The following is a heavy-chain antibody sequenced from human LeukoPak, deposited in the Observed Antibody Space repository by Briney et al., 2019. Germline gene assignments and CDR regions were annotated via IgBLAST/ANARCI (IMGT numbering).Heavy chain of an antibody. D-gene: IGHD2-15*01. Sequence: PSETLSFTCTVSGGSISSSSYYWGWIRQPPGKGLEWIGSIYYSGSTYYNPSLKSRVTISVDTSKNQFSLKLSSVTAADTAVYYCARRKDVVVVAASGFDPWGQGTLVTVSS. CDR1: GGSISSSSYY. CDR2: IYYSGST. CDR3: ARRKDVVVVAASGFDP. V-gene: IGHV4-39*07. J-gene: IGHJ5*02.